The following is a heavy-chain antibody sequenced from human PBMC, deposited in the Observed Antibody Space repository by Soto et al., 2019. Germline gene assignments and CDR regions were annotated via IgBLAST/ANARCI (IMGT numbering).Heavy chain of an antibody. J-gene: IGHJ6*02. CDR2: ISSSSSYI. D-gene: IGHD4-17*01. CDR1: GFPFSSYS. Sequence: PGGSLRLSCAASGFPFSSYSMNWVRQAPGKGLEWVSSISSSSSYIYYADSVKGRFTISRDNARNTLYLQMNSLRAEDTAVYYCAKDLPRDDYGEYNYYYYGMDVWGQGTTVTVSS. CDR3: AKDLPRDDYGEYNYYYYGMDV. V-gene: IGHV3-21*04.